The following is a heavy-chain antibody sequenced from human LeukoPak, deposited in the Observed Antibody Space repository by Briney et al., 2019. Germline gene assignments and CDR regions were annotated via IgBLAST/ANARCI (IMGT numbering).Heavy chain of an antibody. Sequence: SETLSLTCAVYGGSFSGYYWSWIRQPPGKGLEWIGEINHSGSTNYNPSLKSRVTISVDTSKNQFSLKLSSVTAADTAVYYCARSIVGAEVDYWGQGTLVTVSS. CDR2: INHSGST. CDR1: GGSFSGYY. D-gene: IGHD1-26*01. V-gene: IGHV4-34*01. CDR3: ARSIVGAEVDY. J-gene: IGHJ4*02.